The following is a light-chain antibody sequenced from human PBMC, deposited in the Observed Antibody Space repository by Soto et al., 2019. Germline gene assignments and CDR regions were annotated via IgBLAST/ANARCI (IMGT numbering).Light chain of an antibody. J-gene: IGKJ1*01. CDR1: QGISAT. CDR2: DAS. V-gene: IGKV3-20*01. Sequence: VMNQSASTVSVHTGERATLSCRASQGISATLAWYQQKPGQAPRLVIYDASSRATGIPDRFSGSGSGTDFTLTISSLEPEDFAVHYCQQDGSSPPWTFAQGTKVDIK. CDR3: QQDGSSPPWT.